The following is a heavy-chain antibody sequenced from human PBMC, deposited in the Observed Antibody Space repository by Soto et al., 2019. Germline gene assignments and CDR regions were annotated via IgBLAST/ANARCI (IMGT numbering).Heavy chain of an antibody. CDR1: GFTFSDAW. CDR2: INSDGSRT. V-gene: IGHV3-74*01. J-gene: IGHJ4*02. Sequence: PGGSLRLSCAASGFTFSDAWMSWVRQAPGKGLVWVSRINSDGSRTSYADSVTGRFTISRDNAKNTLYLQMNSLRVEDTALYYCARETYRGFYFDYWGQGTLVTVSS. D-gene: IGHD4-4*01. CDR3: ARETYRGFYFDY.